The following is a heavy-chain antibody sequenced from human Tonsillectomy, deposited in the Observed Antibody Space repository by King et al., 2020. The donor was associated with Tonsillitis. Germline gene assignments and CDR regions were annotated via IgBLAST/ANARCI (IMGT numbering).Heavy chain of an antibody. Sequence: VQLVESGGGVVQPGGSLRLSCAASGFTFDDYAMHWVRQAPGKGLEWVSLISGDGGSTYYADSVKGRFTISRDNSKNSLYLQMNSLRTEDTALYYCAKDPYYYDSSGFFDYWGQGTLVTVSS. CDR3: AKDPYYYDSSGFFDY. J-gene: IGHJ4*02. D-gene: IGHD3-22*01. CDR2: ISGDGGST. CDR1: GFTFDDYA. V-gene: IGHV3-43*02.